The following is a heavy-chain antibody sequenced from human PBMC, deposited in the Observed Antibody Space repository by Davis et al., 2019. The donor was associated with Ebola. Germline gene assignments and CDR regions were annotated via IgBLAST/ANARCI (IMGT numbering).Heavy chain of an antibody. CDR3: ARDGRATVTTVYYYYGMDV. Sequence: GESLKISCAVSGFTFSSYAMSWIRQAPGKGPEWVSYISSSSSTIYYADSVKGRFTISRDNAKNSLYLQMNSLRDEDTAVYYCARDGRATVTTVYYYYGMDVWGQGTTVTVSS. J-gene: IGHJ6*02. CDR2: ISSSSSTI. CDR1: GFTFSSYA. V-gene: IGHV3-48*02. D-gene: IGHD4-11*01.